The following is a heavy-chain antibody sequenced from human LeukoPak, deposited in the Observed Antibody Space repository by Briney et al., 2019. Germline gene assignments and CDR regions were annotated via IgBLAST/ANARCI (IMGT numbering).Heavy chain of an antibody. D-gene: IGHD3-3*01. CDR3: ARDSYDFWSGP. J-gene: IGHJ5*02. CDR2: IKQDGSEK. CDR1: GFTFSSYW. Sequence: GGSLRLSCAASGFTFSSYWMSWVRQAPGKGLEWVANIKQDGSEKYYVDSVKGRFTISRDNAKNSLYLQMNSLRAEDTAVCYCARDSYDFWSGPWGQGTLVTVSS. V-gene: IGHV3-7*01.